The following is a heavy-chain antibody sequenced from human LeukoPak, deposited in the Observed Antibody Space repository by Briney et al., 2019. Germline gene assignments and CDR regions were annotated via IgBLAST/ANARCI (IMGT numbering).Heavy chain of an antibody. CDR2: IYPGDSDT. V-gene: IGHV5-51*01. J-gene: IGHJ4*02. CDR1: GYRFTSYW. Sequence: GESLKISCKGSGYRFTSYWIGWVRPMPGKGLEWMEIIYPGDSDTRYSPSFQGQVTISADKSISTAYLQWSSLKASDTAMYYCARSGRAVAALYYFDYWGQGTLVTVSS. CDR3: ARSGRAVAALYYFDY. D-gene: IGHD6-19*01.